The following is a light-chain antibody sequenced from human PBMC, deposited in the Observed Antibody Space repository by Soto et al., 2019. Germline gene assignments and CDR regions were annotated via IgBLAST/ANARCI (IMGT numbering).Light chain of an antibody. J-gene: IGKJ4*01. Sequence: DIHMTQSPSSLSASVGDRVTITCQASQDIKNYLNWYQQKPGKAPKLLIYEASNLETGVPSRFSGSGSGRSFTFTISSLQPEDIATYYCQQCDDFITFGGGTRIEIK. CDR2: EAS. V-gene: IGKV1-33*01. CDR1: QDIKNY. CDR3: QQCDDFIT.